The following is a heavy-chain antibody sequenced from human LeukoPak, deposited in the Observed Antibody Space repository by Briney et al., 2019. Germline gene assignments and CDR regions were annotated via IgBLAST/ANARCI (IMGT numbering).Heavy chain of an antibody. CDR1: GGTFSSYA. CDR2: IIPIFGTA. J-gene: IGHJ6*02. CDR3: ARVPPGISSRDYYYYYGMDV. Sequence: ASVKVSCKASGGTFSSYAISWVRQAPGQGLEWMGGIIPIFGTANYAQKFQGRVAITADESTNTAYMELSSLRSEDTAVYYCARVPPGISSRDYYYYYGMDVWGQGTTVTVSS. D-gene: IGHD1-14*01. V-gene: IGHV1-69*13.